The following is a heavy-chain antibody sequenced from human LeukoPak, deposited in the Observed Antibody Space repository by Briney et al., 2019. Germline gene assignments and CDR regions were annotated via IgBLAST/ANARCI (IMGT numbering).Heavy chain of an antibody. J-gene: IGHJ2*01. Sequence: GGSLRLSCAASGLTFSSHAMSWVRQAPEKGLEWVSVISGSGGSTYYADSVKGRFTISRDNSKNTLYLQMNSLRVEDTAVYYCAKDVGTAALFVFYFDLWGRGARVTVSS. CDR2: ISGSGGST. CDR3: AKDVGTAALFVFYFDL. D-gene: IGHD6-6*01. V-gene: IGHV3-23*01. CDR1: GLTFSSHA.